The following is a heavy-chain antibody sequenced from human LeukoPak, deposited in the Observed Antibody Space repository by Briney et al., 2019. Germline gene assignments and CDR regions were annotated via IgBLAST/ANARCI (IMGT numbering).Heavy chain of an antibody. V-gene: IGHV3-74*01. CDR3: ARGGQYSSGWFDY. J-gene: IGHJ4*02. D-gene: IGHD6-19*01. CDR2: INSDESST. CDR1: GFTFSSYW. Sequence: PGGSLRLSCAASGFTFSSYWMHWVRQAPGKGLVWVSRINSDESSTSYADSVKGRFTISRDNAKNTLYLQMNSLRAEDTAVYYCARGGQYSSGWFDYWGQGTLVTVSS.